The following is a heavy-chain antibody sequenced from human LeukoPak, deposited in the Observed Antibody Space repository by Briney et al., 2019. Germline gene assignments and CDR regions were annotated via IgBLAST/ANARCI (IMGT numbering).Heavy chain of an antibody. CDR1: GGSISSYY. Sequence: PSQTLSLTGTVSGGSISSYYWSWIRQPPGKGLEWIGYIYYSGSTNDNPSLKSRVTISVDTSKKQFSLKLSSVTAADTAVYYCAMTPASLDVWGQGTTVTVSS. CDR2: IYYSGST. CDR3: AMTPASLDV. V-gene: IGHV4-59*08. D-gene: IGHD5-24*01. J-gene: IGHJ6*02.